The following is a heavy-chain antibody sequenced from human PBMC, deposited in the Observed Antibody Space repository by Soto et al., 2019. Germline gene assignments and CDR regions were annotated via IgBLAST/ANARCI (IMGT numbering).Heavy chain of an antibody. CDR2: INPNSGGT. Sequence: ASVKVSCKASGYTFTGYYMHWVRQAPGQGLEWMGWINPNSGGTNYAQKFQGRVTMTRDTSISTAYMELSRLRSDDTAVYYCARGGGGVWLYYYYYGMDVWGQGTTVTVSS. CDR3: ARGGGGVWLYYYYYGMDV. CDR1: GYTFTGYY. D-gene: IGHD3-22*01. J-gene: IGHJ6*02. V-gene: IGHV1-2*02.